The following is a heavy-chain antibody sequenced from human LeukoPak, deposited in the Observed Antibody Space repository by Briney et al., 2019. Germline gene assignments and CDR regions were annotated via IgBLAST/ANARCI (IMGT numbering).Heavy chain of an antibody. V-gene: IGHV3-21*01. CDR2: ISGGRSYI. CDR3: ARTRDGFSYYDGRDV. D-gene: IGHD5-24*01. J-gene: IGHJ6*02. CDR1: GFTFSGFR. Sequence: PSGSITRYCAASGFTFSGFRMDWDRQAPGQGRVWVLSISGGRSYIYYSDKVKGRITSSRDNAKSSQYLQMNNLRAEDTAVYYCARTRDGFSYYDGRDVWGQGATVTVSS.